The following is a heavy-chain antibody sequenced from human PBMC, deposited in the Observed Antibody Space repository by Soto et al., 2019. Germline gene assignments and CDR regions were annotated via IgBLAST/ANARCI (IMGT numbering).Heavy chain of an antibody. D-gene: IGHD3-3*02. CDR1: EFNFNTND. J-gene: IGHJ3*02. CDR2: ISISSRII. Sequence: EVQLVEAGGRLVQPGGSLRLACVASEFNFNTNDRNWVLQAPGDGLEWVSFISISSRIIYDADSARGRFTISRDNAKNSLFLQMNCLRVEDTAVYYCATGTFLHGLENPGHPLDIWGHGTMVTVSS. CDR3: ATGTFLHGLENPGHPLDI. V-gene: IGHV3-48*01.